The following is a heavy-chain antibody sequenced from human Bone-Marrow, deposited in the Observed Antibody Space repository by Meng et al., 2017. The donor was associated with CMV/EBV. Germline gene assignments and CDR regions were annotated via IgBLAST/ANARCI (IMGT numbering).Heavy chain of an antibody. Sequence: SVKVSCKASGGTFSSYAISWVRQAPGQGLEWMGGIIPIFGTANYAQKFQGRVTITTDKSTSTAYMELSSLRSEDTAVYYCAPKPGIAVAGTDYWGQGTLVTVSS. CDR2: IIPIFGTA. J-gene: IGHJ4*02. CDR1: GGTFSSYA. CDR3: APKPGIAVAGTDY. D-gene: IGHD6-19*01. V-gene: IGHV1-69*05.